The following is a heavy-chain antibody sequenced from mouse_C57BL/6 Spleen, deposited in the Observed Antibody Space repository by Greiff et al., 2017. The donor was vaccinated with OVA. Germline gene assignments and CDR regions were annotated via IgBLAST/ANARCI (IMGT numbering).Heavy chain of an antibody. V-gene: IGHV1-82*01. J-gene: IGHJ2*01. CDR1: GYAFSSSW. D-gene: IGHD1-1*01. CDR2: IYPGDGDT. Sequence: QVQLQQSGPELVKPGASVKISCKASGYAFSSSWMNWVKQRPGRGLEWIGRIYPGDGDTNYNGKFKGKATLTADKSSSTAYMQLSSLTSEDSAVYFCARNHYYGSSFDDWGQGTTLTVSS. CDR3: ARNHYYGSSFDD.